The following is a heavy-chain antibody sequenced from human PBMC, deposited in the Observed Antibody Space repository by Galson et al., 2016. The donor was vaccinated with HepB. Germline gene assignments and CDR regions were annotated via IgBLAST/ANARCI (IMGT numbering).Heavy chain of an antibody. J-gene: IGHJ4*02. CDR3: ARDSGDSWSGYSAYYDY. Sequence: SLRLSCAASGFRFSVRAMHWVRQPPGKGLEWVAVIWPNGHSQYYADSVKRRFTISRDNSKNTLYLQMSSLRAEDTAVYYCARDSGDSWSGYSAYYDYWGQGTLVNV. V-gene: IGHV3-33*01. D-gene: IGHD3-3*01. CDR1: GFRFSVRA. CDR2: IWPNGHSQ.